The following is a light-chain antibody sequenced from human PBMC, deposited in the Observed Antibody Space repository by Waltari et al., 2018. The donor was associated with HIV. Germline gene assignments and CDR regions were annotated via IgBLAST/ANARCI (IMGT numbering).Light chain of an antibody. CDR3: GTWDSRLSAV. CDR1: GPNIWSHS. Sequence: QFVLTQPPSVSAAPGQTVTISGPGSGPNIWSHSDSWYQQLPGTAPKLLIYDNNKRPSGIPDRFSGSKSGASATLGITGLQTGDEADYYCGTWDSRLSAVFGGGTKVTVL. CDR2: DNN. V-gene: IGLV1-51*01. J-gene: IGLJ3*02.